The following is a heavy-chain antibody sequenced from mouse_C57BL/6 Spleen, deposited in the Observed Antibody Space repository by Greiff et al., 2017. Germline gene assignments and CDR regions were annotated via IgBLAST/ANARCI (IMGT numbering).Heavy chain of an antibody. V-gene: IGHV5-12*01. CDR2: ISNGGGST. J-gene: IGHJ3*01. CDR1: GFTFSDYY. Sequence: EVQGVESGGGLVQPGGSLKLSCAASGFTFSDYYMYWVRQTPEKRLGWVAYISNGGGSTYYPDTVKGRFTISRDNAKNTLYLQMSRLKSEDTAMYYWARPNDYGSSYGGVWFAYWGQGTLVTVSA. D-gene: IGHD1-1*01. CDR3: ARPNDYGSSYGGVWFAY.